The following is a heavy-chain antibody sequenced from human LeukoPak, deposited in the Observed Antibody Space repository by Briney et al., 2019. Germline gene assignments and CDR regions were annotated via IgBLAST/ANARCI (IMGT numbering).Heavy chain of an antibody. Sequence: SETLSLTCTVSGGSISSSSYYWGWIRQPPGKGLEWIGSIYYSGSTYYNPSLKSRVTISVDTSKNQFSLKLSSVTAADTAVYYCARDRGGYSSGWVLWGQGTLVTVSS. CDR2: IYYSGST. J-gene: IGHJ4*02. CDR3: ARDRGGYSSGWVL. CDR1: GGSISSSSYY. V-gene: IGHV4-39*07. D-gene: IGHD6-19*01.